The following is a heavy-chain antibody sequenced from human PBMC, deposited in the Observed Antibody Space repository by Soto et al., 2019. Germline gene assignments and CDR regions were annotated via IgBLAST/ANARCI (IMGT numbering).Heavy chain of an antibody. Sequence: QVQLQESGPGLVKPSETLSVTCTVAGGSISSYYWSWIRQPPGKGLEWFGYIYYSGSTNYNPSLKSRVTITVDTSKHQFSLKLSSVTAADTAVYYCARGRDYDYIWGSYYFDYWGQGTLVTVSS. D-gene: IGHD3-16*01. CDR3: ARGRDYDYIWGSYYFDY. V-gene: IGHV4-59*01. CDR1: GGSISSYY. J-gene: IGHJ4*02. CDR2: IYYSGST.